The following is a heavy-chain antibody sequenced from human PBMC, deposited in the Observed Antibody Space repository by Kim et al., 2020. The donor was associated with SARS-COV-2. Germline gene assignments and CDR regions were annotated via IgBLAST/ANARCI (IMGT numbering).Heavy chain of an antibody. V-gene: IGHV3-30*04. Sequence: GGSLRLSCAASGFTFSSYAMHWVRQAPGKGLEWVAVISYDGSNKYYADSVKGRFTISRDNSKNTLYLQMNSLRAEDTAVYYCASQQESRGLVAFHAACYYCGIVVSGQGATVTVSS. J-gene: IGHJ6*02. CDR2: ISYDGSNK. CDR1: GFTFSSYA. CDR3: ASQQESRGLVAFHAACYYCGIVV. D-gene: IGHD3-9*01.